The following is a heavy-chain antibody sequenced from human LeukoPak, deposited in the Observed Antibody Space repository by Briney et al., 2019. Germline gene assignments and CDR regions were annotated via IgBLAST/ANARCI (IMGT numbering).Heavy chain of an antibody. CDR2: IYHRGST. CDR3: ARLYYYFDSSGNGGIDY. V-gene: IGHV4-39*01. Sequence: SETLSLTCSVSGGSISSNNYYWGWIRQPPGKGLEWIENIYHRGSTYYNPSLWSRVSISADTSKNQFSLRLSSMTAADTAVYYCARLYYYFDSSGNGGIDYWGQGILVTVS. CDR1: GGSISSNNYY. D-gene: IGHD3-22*01. J-gene: IGHJ4*02.